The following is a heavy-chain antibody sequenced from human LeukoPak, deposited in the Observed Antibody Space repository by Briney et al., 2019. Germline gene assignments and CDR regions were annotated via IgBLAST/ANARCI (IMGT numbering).Heavy chain of an antibody. J-gene: IGHJ5*02. CDR2: ISYSGSS. CDR1: GGSTSNYY. V-gene: IGHV4-59*01. D-gene: IGHD3-22*01. CDR3: ARGYYDSSGSNWFDP. Sequence: KTSETLSLTCTVSGGSTSNYYWSWIRQPPGKGLEWIGYISYSGSSNSHPSLKSRVTISVDMSQTQVYLELSSVTAADTAVYYCARGYYDSSGSNWFDPWGQGTLVTVSS.